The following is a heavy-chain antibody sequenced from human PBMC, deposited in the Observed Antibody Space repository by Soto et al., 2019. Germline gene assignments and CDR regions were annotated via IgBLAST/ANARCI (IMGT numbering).Heavy chain of an antibody. Sequence: QVQLMQSGAELRQPGSSVRVSCKASGGTLSKFGIAWFRQAPGQRPEWMGNILPIFDEPTYAFTLKNTLDIVADKSDDFVYMNLGRLTSADTAMYYCAIHRPYQLNGYIRLHDACVVWGQGT. J-gene: IGHJ3*01. V-gene: IGHV1-69*06. CDR3: AIHRPYQLNGYIRLHDACVV. CDR2: ILPIFDEP. D-gene: IGHD6-25*01. CDR1: GGTLSKFG.